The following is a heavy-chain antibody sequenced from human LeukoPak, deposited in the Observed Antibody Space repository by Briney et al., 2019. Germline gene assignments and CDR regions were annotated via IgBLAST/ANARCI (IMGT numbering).Heavy chain of an antibody. Sequence: GGSLRLSCAASGFTFSSYWMSWVRQAPGKGLEWVANIKQDGSEKYYVDSVKGRFTISRDNAKNSLYLQMNSLRAEDTAVYYCARDLGRGWSSWYDYWGQGTLVTVSS. CDR1: GFTFSSYW. J-gene: IGHJ4*02. CDR2: IKQDGSEK. D-gene: IGHD6-13*01. V-gene: IGHV3-7*01. CDR3: ARDLGRGWSSWYDY.